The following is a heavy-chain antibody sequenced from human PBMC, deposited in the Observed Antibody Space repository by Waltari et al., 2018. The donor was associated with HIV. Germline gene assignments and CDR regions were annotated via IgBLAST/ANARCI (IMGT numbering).Heavy chain of an antibody. D-gene: IGHD4-4*01. Sequence: QLQLQESGPGLVKPSETLSLTCTVPGGSISSSSYSWGRIRQPPGKGLEWIGSIYYSGSTYYNPSLKSRVTISVDTSKNQFSLKLSSVTAADTAVYYCASPGDGYSLDCWGQGTLVTVSS. CDR3: ASPGDGYSLDC. J-gene: IGHJ4*02. CDR1: GGSISSSSYS. V-gene: IGHV4-39*07. CDR2: IYYSGST.